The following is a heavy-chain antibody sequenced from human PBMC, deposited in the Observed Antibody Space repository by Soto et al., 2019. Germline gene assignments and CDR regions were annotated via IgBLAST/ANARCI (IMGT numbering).Heavy chain of an antibody. V-gene: IGHV4-59*08. D-gene: IGHD3-22*01. CDR2: IYYSGST. J-gene: IGHJ5*02. CDR3: ARVGPWVPYYYDSSPYTFENWFDP. CDR1: GGSISSYY. Sequence: SETLSLTCTVSGGSISSYYWSWIRQPPGKGLEWIGYIYYSGSTNYNPSLKSRVTLSIDMTNNHVSLILNSVTAADTAVYYCARVGPWVPYYYDSSPYTFENWFDPWGQGTLVTVSS.